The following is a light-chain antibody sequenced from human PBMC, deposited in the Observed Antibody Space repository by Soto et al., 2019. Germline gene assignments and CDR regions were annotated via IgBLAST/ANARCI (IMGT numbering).Light chain of an antibody. CDR1: YSNIGSNF. CDR2: DNS. J-gene: IGLJ2*01. V-gene: IGLV1-51*01. Sequence: QSVLTQSSPVSAAAGQKVSISCSGSYSNIGSNFVSWYQHFPGSAPKLVIYDNSQRPSGIPDRFSGSKSGSSATLGITGLQTGDEADYYCGTWDSSLSVVVFGGGTKVTVL. CDR3: GTWDSSLSVVV.